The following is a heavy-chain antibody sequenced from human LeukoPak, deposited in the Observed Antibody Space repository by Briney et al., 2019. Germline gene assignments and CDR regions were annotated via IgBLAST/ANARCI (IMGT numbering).Heavy chain of an antibody. Sequence: GESPKISCKGSGYSFTSYWISWVRQMPGKGLEWMGRIDPSDSYTNYSPSFQGHVTISADKSISTAYLQWSSLKASDTAMYYCATFHYDILTGYSLFDYWGQGTLVTVSS. CDR3: ATFHYDILTGYSLFDY. D-gene: IGHD3-9*01. J-gene: IGHJ4*02. CDR1: GYSFTSYW. V-gene: IGHV5-10-1*01. CDR2: IDPSDSYT.